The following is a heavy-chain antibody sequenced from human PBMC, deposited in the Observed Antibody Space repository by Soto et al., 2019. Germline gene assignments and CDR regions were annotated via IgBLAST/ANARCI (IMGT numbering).Heavy chain of an antibody. CDR2: IKQDGSEK. CDR1: GFTFSSYW. Sequence: GGSLRLSCAASGFTFSSYWMSWVRQAPGKGLEWVANIKQDGSEKYYVDSVKGRFTISRDNAKNSLYLQMNSLRAEDTAWYYCASSGWYPLFDYWGQGTLVTVSS. V-gene: IGHV3-7*01. CDR3: ASSGWYPLFDY. D-gene: IGHD6-19*01. J-gene: IGHJ4*02.